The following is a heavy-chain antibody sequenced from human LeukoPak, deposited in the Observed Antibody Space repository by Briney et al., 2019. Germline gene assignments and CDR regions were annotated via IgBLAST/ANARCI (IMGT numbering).Heavy chain of an antibody. Sequence: PGWSLRLSCAASGFTFSSYEMNWVRQAPGKGLEWVSHSSSSGSTIYYAGSVKGRFTIARDNAKNSVYLQMNSLRAEDTAVYYCARGSLHSAYGFDYWGQGTLVTVSS. D-gene: IGHD5-12*01. CDR2: SSSSGSTI. CDR1: GFTFSSYE. V-gene: IGHV3-48*03. J-gene: IGHJ4*02. CDR3: ARGSLHSAYGFDY.